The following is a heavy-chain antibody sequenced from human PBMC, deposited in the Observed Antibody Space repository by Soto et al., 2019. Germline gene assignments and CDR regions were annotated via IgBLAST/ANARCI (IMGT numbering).Heavy chain of an antibody. CDR2: IYYSGTT. Sequence: SETLSLTCAVSGYSISSNNWWGWIRQPPGKGLEWIGYIYYSGTTYYNPSLKSRVTISVDTSKNQFSLKLSSVTAADTAVYYCARRYGASFDYWGQGTLVTVSS. CDR1: GYSISSNNW. V-gene: IGHV4-28*01. CDR3: ARRYGASFDY. J-gene: IGHJ4*02. D-gene: IGHD4-17*01.